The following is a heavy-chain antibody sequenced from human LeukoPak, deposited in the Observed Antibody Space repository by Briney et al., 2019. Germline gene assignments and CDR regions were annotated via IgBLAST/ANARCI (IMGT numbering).Heavy chain of an antibody. CDR1: GGSVSSGSYY. V-gene: IGHV4-61*01. CDR3: ATWLTATGFDY. J-gene: IGHJ4*02. D-gene: IGHD2-21*02. Sequence: SETLSLTCTVSGGSVSSGSYYWSWIRQPPGKGLGWIGYIYYSGSTNYNPSLKSRVTISVDTSKNQFSLKLSSVTAADTAVYYCATWLTATGFDYRGQGTLVTVSS. CDR2: IYYSGST.